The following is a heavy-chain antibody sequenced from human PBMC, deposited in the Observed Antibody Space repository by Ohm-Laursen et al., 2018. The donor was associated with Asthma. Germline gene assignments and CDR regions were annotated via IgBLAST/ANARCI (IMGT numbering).Heavy chain of an antibody. CDR2: IYSTGST. Sequence: GTLSLTCTLSGAPFSTYYWGWIRQPPGKGLEWLGYIYSTGSTNYNPSLESRVTISIDTSKNQFSLKLSSVTAADTAVYYCARGGQYYYGSGTKRGAFDIWGQGTMVTVSS. J-gene: IGHJ3*02. CDR1: GAPFSTYY. D-gene: IGHD3-10*01. V-gene: IGHV4-59*01. CDR3: ARGGQYYYGSGTKRGAFDI.